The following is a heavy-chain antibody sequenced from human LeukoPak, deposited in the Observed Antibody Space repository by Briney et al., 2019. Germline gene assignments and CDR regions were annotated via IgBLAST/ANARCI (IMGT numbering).Heavy chain of an antibody. Sequence: SETLSLTCTVSGGSISSYYWSWIRQPAGKGLEWIARIYTSGSTNYNPSLKSRVTISVDKSKNQFSLKLSSVTAADTAVYYCARDLNLYYYDSSGYLLFDYWGQGTLVTVSS. CDR3: ARDLNLYYYDSSGYLLFDY. V-gene: IGHV4-4*07. CDR2: IYTSGST. D-gene: IGHD3-22*01. J-gene: IGHJ4*02. CDR1: GGSISSYY.